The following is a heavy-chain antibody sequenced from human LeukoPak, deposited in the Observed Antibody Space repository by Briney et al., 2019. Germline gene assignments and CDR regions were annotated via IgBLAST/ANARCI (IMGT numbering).Heavy chain of an antibody. J-gene: IGHJ3*02. CDR1: GYTFTSYY. D-gene: IGHD3-10*01. V-gene: IGHV1-46*01. CDR2: INPSGGST. Sequence: ASVKVSCKASGYTFTSYYMHWVRQAPGQGLEWMGIINPSGGSTSYAQKFQGRVTITRDMSTSTAYMELSSLRSEDTAVYYCAAGRITGAFDIWGQGTMVTVSS. CDR3: AAGRITGAFDI.